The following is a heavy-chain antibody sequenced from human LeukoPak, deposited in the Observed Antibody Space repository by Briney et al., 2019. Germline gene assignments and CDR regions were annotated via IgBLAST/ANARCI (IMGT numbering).Heavy chain of an antibody. J-gene: IGHJ4*02. Sequence: ASVKVSCKASGYTFTSYGISWVRQAPGQGLEWMGWINPNSGGTNYAQKFQGWVTMTRDTSISTAYMELSRLRSDDTAVYYCARGYSSGWPPISPLDYWGQGTLVTVSS. CDR1: GYTFTSYG. CDR3: ARGYSSGWPPISPLDY. D-gene: IGHD6-19*01. V-gene: IGHV1-2*04. CDR2: INPNSGGT.